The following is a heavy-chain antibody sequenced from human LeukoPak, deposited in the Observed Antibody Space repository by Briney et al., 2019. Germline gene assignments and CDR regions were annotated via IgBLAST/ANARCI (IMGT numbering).Heavy chain of an antibody. CDR2: SSAYNGNT. CDR3: ARVSGFDFWSGYAPPMYYYYGMDV. CDR1: GYTFTSYG. Sequence: GASVKVSCKASGYTFTSYGISWVRQAPGQGLAWMGWSSAYNGNTNYAQKLQGRVTMTTDTSTSTAYMELRSLRSDDTAVYYCARVSGFDFWSGYAPPMYYYYGMDVWGQGTTVTVSS. J-gene: IGHJ6*02. V-gene: IGHV1-18*01. D-gene: IGHD3-3*01.